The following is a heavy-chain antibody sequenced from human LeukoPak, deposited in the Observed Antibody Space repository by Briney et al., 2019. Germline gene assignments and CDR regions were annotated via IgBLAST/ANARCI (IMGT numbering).Heavy chain of an antibody. J-gene: IGHJ6*02. D-gene: IGHD2-8*02. CDR2: IYSGGST. V-gene: IGHV3-53*01. CDR1: GFTVSSNY. CDR3: ARYWVGYGMDV. Sequence: GGSLRLSCAASGFTVSSNYMSWVRQAPGKGLEWVSVIYSGGSTYYTDSVKGRFTISRDNSKNTLYLQMNSLRAEDTAVYYCARYWVGYGMDVWGQGTTVTVSS.